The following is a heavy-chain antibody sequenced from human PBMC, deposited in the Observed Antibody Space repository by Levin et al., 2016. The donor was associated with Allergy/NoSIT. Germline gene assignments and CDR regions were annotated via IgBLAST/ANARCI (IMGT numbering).Heavy chain of an antibody. D-gene: IGHD3-9*01. CDR3: ARHDWDSSGENYYFDY. CDR2: IRYSGRT. J-gene: IGHJ4*02. CDR1: GGSISSRAHY. Sequence: SETLSLTCTVSGGSISSRAHYWGWIRQPPGKGLEWIGSIRYSGRTYYHPSLKSRVTISPDTANNQFSLEVNSVTAADTAVYYCARHDWDSSGENYYFDYWGQGTLVTVSS. V-gene: IGHV4-39*01.